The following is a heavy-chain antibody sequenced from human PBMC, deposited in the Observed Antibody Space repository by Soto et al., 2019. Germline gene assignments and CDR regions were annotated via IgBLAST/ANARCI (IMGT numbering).Heavy chain of an antibody. CDR2: IYYSGST. J-gene: IGHJ5*02. CDR1: GGSISSGGYY. CDR3: ARELNSSSVKYNWFDP. Sequence: SETLSLTCTVSGGSISSGGYYWSWIRQHPGKGLEWIGYIYYSGSTYYNPSLKSRVTISVDTSKNQFSLKLSSVTAADTAVYYCARELNSSSVKYNWFDPWGQGTLVTVSS. V-gene: IGHV4-31*03. D-gene: IGHD6-6*01.